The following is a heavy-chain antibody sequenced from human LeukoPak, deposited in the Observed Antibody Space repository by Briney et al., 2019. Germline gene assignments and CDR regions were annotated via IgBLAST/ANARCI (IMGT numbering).Heavy chain of an antibody. CDR2: IYNGGTT. CDR3: AGGGVVARSFDY. J-gene: IGHJ4*02. V-gene: IGHV3-66*02. D-gene: IGHD2-15*01. Sequence: GGSLRLSCAASGVTSNYINWVCQPPRQGLGRDSVIYNGGTTYYADSPKGRCSISRDNSKSTLFLYLKMNSLRTDDTAVYYCAGGGVVARSFDYWGQGTLVTVSS. CDR1: GVTSNY.